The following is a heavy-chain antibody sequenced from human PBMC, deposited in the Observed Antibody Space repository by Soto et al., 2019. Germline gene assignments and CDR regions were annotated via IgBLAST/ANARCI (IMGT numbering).Heavy chain of an antibody. V-gene: IGHV4-59*01. Sequence: KTSETLSLTCTVSGGSIRDYFWTWIRQPPGKGLEWIGYIYYSGRTNHNPSLKSRVSISVDTSKNHFSLQLRSVTAADTAVYYCARVGRDDFGDSGGFDYWGQGTLVTVSS. J-gene: IGHJ4*02. CDR1: GGSIRDYF. CDR3: ARVGRDDFGDSGGFDY. CDR2: IYYSGRT. D-gene: IGHD4-17*01.